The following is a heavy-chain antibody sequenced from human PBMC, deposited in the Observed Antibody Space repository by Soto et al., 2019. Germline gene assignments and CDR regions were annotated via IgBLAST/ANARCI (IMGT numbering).Heavy chain of an antibody. D-gene: IGHD3-22*01. CDR2: VFYKGNT. Sequence: QVHLQESGPGLVKPSQTLSLTCTVSGDSISSGEYYWAWIRQPPGKGLEWIGYVFYKGNTYYNPSFKSRLSIDVDTAKSQFSLRRSSVTAADTAVYYCARRYYFDSSGYADALDVWGQGTNVIVSS. CDR1: GDSISSGEYY. CDR3: ARRYYFDSSGYADALDV. V-gene: IGHV4-30-4*01. J-gene: IGHJ3*01.